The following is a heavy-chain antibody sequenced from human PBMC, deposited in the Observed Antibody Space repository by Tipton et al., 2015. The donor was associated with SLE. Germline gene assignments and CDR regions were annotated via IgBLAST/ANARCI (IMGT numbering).Heavy chain of an antibody. Sequence: TLSLTCAVYGGSFSGYYWSWIRQPPGKGLEWIGEIKHSGSTNYNPSLKSRVTISVDTSKNQFSLKLSSVTAADTAVYYCVAGSYYKGYYYYGMDVWGQGTTVTVSS. V-gene: IGHV4-34*01. CDR3: VAGSYYKGYYYYGMDV. CDR2: IKHSGST. CDR1: GGSFSGYY. J-gene: IGHJ6*02. D-gene: IGHD3-10*01.